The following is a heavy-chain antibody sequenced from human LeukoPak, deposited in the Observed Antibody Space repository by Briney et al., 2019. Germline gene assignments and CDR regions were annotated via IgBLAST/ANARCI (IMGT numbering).Heavy chain of an antibody. J-gene: IGHJ3*02. Sequence: GGSLRLSCAASGFTFSSYEMNWGRQAPRKWLEWVSYISSSGSTIYYADSVKGRFTISRDNAKNSLYLQMNSLRAEDTAVYYCAGAFDAFDIWGQGTKVSLSS. CDR2: ISSSGSTI. CDR1: GFTFSSYE. CDR3: AGAFDAFDI. V-gene: IGHV3-48*03.